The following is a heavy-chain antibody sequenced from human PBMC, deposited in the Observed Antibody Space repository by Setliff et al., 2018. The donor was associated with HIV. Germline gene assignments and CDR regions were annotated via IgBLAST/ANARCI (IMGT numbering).Heavy chain of an antibody. J-gene: IGHJ6*02. D-gene: IGHD6-13*01. Sequence: ASVKVSCKTSGGTFSSYGISWVRQAPGQGLEWMGGIIPMFGTGFYAQKFQGRVTITTDESRSTAYMELSSLRSEDTAVFYCARVGHSSSYHYYGMDVWGQGTTVTVSS. CDR2: IIPMFGTG. V-gene: IGHV1-69*05. CDR1: GGTFSSYG. CDR3: ARVGHSSSYHYYGMDV.